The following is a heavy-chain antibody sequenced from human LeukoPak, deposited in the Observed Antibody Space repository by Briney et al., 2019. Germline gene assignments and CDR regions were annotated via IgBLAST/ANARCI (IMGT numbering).Heavy chain of an antibody. CDR3: AKDHDLVVLITLDY. V-gene: IGHV3-23*01. Sequence: GGSLRLSCAASGFTFSSYAMSWVRQAPGEGLEWGSGISGSGVNTYYADSVKGRFTISRDNSKNTLYLQMNSLRAEDTAVYYCAKDHDLVVLITLDYWGQGTLVTVSS. D-gene: IGHD3-22*01. J-gene: IGHJ4*02. CDR1: GFTFSSYA. CDR2: ISGSGVNT.